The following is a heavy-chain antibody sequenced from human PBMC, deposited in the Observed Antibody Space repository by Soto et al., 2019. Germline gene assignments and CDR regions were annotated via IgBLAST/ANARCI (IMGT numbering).Heavy chain of an antibody. CDR1: GFTFSNFG. J-gene: IGHJ5*02. CDR3: VKGSDVARQELDR. V-gene: IGHV3-30*18. CDR2: ISSDGGDK. D-gene: IGHD2-15*01. Sequence: VQLVECGGGVVQPGGSPRLSCAASGFTFSNFGMHWVRQAPGKGLEWVAAISSDGGDKYYSHSVKDRFTVSRDNSRNTLFLQMNSLRVEDTAVYYCVKGSDVARQELDRWGQGILVTVSS.